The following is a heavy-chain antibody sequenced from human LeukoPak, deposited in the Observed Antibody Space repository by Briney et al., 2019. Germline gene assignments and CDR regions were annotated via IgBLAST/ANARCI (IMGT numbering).Heavy chain of an antibody. CDR2: ISYDGSNK. Sequence: RSLRLSCAASGFTFSSYGMHWVRQAPGKGLEWVAVISYDGSNKYYADSVKGRFTISRDNSKNTLYLQMNSLRAEDTAVYYCAKDLETAAGTNYYYVMAVGGKGPAVTVSS. V-gene: IGHV3-30*18. CDR3: AKDLETAAGTNYYYVMAV. D-gene: IGHD6-13*01. CDR1: GFTFSSYG. J-gene: IGHJ6*04.